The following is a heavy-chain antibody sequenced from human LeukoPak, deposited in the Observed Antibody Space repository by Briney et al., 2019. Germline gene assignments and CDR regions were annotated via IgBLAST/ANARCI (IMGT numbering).Heavy chain of an antibody. CDR2: ISSSGSTI. V-gene: IGHV3-48*03. Sequence: GGSLRISCAASGSTFSSYEMNWVRQAPGKGLEWVSYISSSGSTIYYADSVKGRFTISRDNAKNSLYLQMNSLRAEDTAVYYCATDYDILTGYDAFDIWGQGTMVTVSS. D-gene: IGHD3-9*01. J-gene: IGHJ3*02. CDR1: GSTFSSYE. CDR3: ATDYDILTGYDAFDI.